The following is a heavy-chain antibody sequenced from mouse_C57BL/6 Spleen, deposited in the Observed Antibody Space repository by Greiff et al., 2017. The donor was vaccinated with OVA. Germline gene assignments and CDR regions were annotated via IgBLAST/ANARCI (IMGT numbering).Heavy chain of an antibody. CDR3: ARSPYYYGSTHYYAMDY. Sequence: EVHLVESGGGLVKPGGSLKLSCAASGFTFSSYAMSWVRQTPEQRLEWVATISDGGSYTYYPDNVKGRFTISRDNAKNNLYLQMSHLKSEDTAMYYCARSPYYYGSTHYYAMDYWGQGTSVTVSS. D-gene: IGHD1-1*01. V-gene: IGHV5-4*01. J-gene: IGHJ4*01. CDR2: ISDGGSYT. CDR1: GFTFSSYA.